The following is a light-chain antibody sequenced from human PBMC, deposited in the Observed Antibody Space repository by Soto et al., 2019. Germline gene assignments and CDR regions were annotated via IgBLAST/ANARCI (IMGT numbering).Light chain of an antibody. CDR2: GAS. CDR1: ESISSEY. Sequence: VLTQSPGTVSLSPGERATLSCRTSESISSEYLAWYQQRPGQAPRLLIYGASSRATGVPDRFSVSGSGTDLTLNITGLEPEDGAVYYCQQRSNWPPTFGQGTRLEIK. V-gene: IGKV3D-20*02. J-gene: IGKJ5*01. CDR3: QQRSNWPPT.